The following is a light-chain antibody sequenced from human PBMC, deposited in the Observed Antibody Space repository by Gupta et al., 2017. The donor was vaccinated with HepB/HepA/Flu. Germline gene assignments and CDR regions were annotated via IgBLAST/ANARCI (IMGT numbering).Light chain of an antibody. Sequence: SAVLTQPPTVSGAPGQTASSAWGGINIASYSVRWYHRMPGQAPVLVVYDDSDRPSGVPERFSGSNSGSTATLTISRVEAGDAADYYCQVGDESNDQGMFGGGTKLTVL. CDR3: QVGDESNDQGM. CDR1: NIASYS. J-gene: IGLJ3*02. CDR2: DDS. V-gene: IGLV3-21*02.